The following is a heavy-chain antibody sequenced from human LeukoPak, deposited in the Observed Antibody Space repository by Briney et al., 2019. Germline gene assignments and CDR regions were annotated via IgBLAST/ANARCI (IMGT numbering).Heavy chain of an antibody. CDR2: IYTSGST. CDR3: ARQHDYGDYGWFDP. Sequence: SETLSLTCTVSGGSISSYYWSWIRQPPGKGLEWIGYIYTSGSTNYNPSLKSRVTISVDTSKNQFSLKLRSVTAADTAVYYCARQHDYGDYGWFDPWGQGTLVTVSS. V-gene: IGHV4-4*09. CDR1: GGSISSYY. D-gene: IGHD4-17*01. J-gene: IGHJ5*02.